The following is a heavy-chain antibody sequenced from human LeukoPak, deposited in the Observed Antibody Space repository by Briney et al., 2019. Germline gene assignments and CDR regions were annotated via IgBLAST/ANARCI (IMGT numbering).Heavy chain of an antibody. D-gene: IGHD5-12*01. CDR1: GFTFSSYS. Sequence: GGSLRLSCAASGFTFSSYSMNWVRQAPGKGLEWVSYISSSSSTIYYADSVKGRFTISRDNAKNSMYLQMNSLRAEDTAVYYCARDEGGYSGYDQSLFDYWGQGTLVTVSS. CDR3: ARDEGGYSGYDQSLFDY. V-gene: IGHV3-48*01. CDR2: ISSSSSTI. J-gene: IGHJ4*02.